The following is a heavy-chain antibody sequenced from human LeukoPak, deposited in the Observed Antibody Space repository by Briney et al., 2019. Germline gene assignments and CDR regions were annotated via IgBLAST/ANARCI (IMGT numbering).Heavy chain of an antibody. V-gene: IGHV3-20*01. CDR1: GFTFDDYG. J-gene: IGHJ6*02. CDR2: INWNGGST. Sequence: GGSLRLSCAASGFTFDDYGMSWVRQAPGKGLEWVSGINWNGGSTGYADSVKGRFTISRDNAKNSLYLQMNSLRAEDTALYHCASLTSNSGMDVWGQGTTVTVSS. CDR3: ASLTSNSGMDV. D-gene: IGHD1/OR15-1a*01.